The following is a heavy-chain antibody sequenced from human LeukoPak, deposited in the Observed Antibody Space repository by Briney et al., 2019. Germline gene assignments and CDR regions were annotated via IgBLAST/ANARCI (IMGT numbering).Heavy chain of an antibody. D-gene: IGHD3-10*01. CDR3: AKLASGSGRHSDY. Sequence: GGSLRLSCAASGFTFSSYAMSWVRQAPGKGLEWVSVITGSGAGTYYVDSVKGRFTISRDDSKNTLYLQMNSLRAEDTAIYYCAKLASGSGRHSDYWGQGTLVTVSS. CDR1: GFTFSSYA. CDR2: ITGSGAGT. J-gene: IGHJ4*02. V-gene: IGHV3-23*01.